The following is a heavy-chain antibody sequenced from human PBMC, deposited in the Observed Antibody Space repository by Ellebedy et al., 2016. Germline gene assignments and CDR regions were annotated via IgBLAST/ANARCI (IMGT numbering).Heavy chain of an antibody. J-gene: IGHJ6*02. Sequence: ASVKVSCKASGYTVNSYAMHWVRQAPGQRLEWMGWINVGNGNTKYSQKFQGRITITRDTSASTAYMELSSLVSEDTSVYYCASRYSSSTYYGMDVWGQGTTVTVSS. V-gene: IGHV1-3*01. CDR1: GYTVNSYA. CDR2: INVGNGNT. D-gene: IGHD2-21*01. CDR3: ASRYSSSTYYGMDV.